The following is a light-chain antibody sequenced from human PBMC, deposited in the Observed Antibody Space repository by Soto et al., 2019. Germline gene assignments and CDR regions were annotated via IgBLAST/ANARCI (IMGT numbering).Light chain of an antibody. CDR2: DVS. CDR3: SSYTSSSTALYV. J-gene: IGLJ1*01. Sequence: QSVLTQPASVSGSPGQSITISCTGTSSDVGGYNYVSWYQQHPGKAPKLMIYDVSNRPSGVSNRFSGSESGNTASLTISGLQAEDEADYYCSSYTSSSTALYVFGTGTQLTV. V-gene: IGLV2-14*01. CDR1: SSDVGGYNY.